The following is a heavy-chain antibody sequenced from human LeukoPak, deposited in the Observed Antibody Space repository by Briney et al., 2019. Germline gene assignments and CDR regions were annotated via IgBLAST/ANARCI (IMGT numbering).Heavy chain of an antibody. CDR2: TYYSGST. CDR1: GGSISSYY. D-gene: IGHD1-26*01. J-gene: IGHJ6*02. CDR3: ARTSGSYFYYYGMDV. Sequence: SETLSLTCTVSGGSISSYYWSWIRQPPGKGLEWIGYTYYSGSTNYNPSLKSRVTISVDTSKNQFSLKLSSVTAADTAVYYCARTSGSYFYYYGMDVWGQGTTVTVSS. V-gene: IGHV4-59*01.